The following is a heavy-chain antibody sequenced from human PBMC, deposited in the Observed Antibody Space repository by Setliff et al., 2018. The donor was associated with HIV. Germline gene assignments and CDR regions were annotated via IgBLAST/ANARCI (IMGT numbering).Heavy chain of an antibody. J-gene: IGHJ4*02. CDR3: ARKGSSSRSQEYYYDF. V-gene: IGHV1-18*01. CDR2: INTHSGYT. Sequence: ASVKVSCKASGYTFNSYGISWVRQAPGQGLEWMGWINTHSGYTNYAQKLQGRVTMTTDTSTSTAYMELRSLRSDDTAVYYCARKGSSSRSQEYYYDFWGQGTLVTVSS. CDR1: GYTFNSYG. D-gene: IGHD6-13*01.